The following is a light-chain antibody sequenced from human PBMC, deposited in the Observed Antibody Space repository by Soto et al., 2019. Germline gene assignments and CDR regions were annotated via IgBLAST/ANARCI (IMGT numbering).Light chain of an antibody. V-gene: IGKV3-15*01. CDR2: GAS. Sequence: EVVLTQSPATLAVSPGERAALSCRASQSVSSNFAWYQHKPGQAPRLLIYGASSRATGTPDRFSGSGSGTEFTLTISSLHPEDFAVYYCQQYNYWPYTFGLGTKLEIK. CDR1: QSVSSN. CDR3: QQYNYWPYT. J-gene: IGKJ2*01.